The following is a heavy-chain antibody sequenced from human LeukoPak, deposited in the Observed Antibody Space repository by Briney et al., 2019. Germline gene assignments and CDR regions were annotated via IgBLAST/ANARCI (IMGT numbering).Heavy chain of an antibody. J-gene: IGHJ4*02. CDR1: GFTFSSYG. V-gene: IGHV3-33*06. CDR2: IWYDGSNK. D-gene: IGHD3-10*01. Sequence: HTGGSLRLSCAASGFTFSSYGMHWVRQAPGKGLEWVAVIWYDGSNKYYADSVKGRFTISRDNSKNTLYLQMNSLRAEDTAVYYCAKDQLNYMVRGVGGFDYWGQGTLVTVSS. CDR3: AKDQLNYMVRGVGGFDY.